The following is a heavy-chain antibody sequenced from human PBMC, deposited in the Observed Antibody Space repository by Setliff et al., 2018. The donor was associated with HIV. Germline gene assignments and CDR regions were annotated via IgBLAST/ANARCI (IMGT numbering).Heavy chain of an antibody. J-gene: IGHJ1*01. CDR3: ARDQGLWDYGGKFLLREYFNH. Sequence: ASVKVSCKASGYMFSIHYMHWVRHVPGQGLEWMGWSNPNTGGTKYAQKFQGRVTMTRDTSISTAYMELSSLGSDDTAVYYCARDQGLWDYGGKFLLREYFNHWGQGTLVTVSS. CDR2: SNPNTGGT. CDR1: GYMFSIHY. D-gene: IGHD4-17*01. V-gene: IGHV1-2*02.